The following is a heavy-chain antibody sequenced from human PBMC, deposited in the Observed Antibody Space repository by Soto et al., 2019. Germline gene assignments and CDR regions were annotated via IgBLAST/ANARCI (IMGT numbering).Heavy chain of an antibody. CDR2: IWNDGRNA. V-gene: IGHV3-33*01. J-gene: IGHJ4*02. Sequence: GGSLRFSFSVSRFTFSSFDMHWVRQATGKGPEWVAYIWNDGRNADYAVSARGRFSLSRDNYKNTLYLQMNSLRAEDSGVYYCARDWRPYCRGDCPWDYWGQTTLVTVSS. CDR1: RFTFSSFD. CDR3: ARDWRPYCRGDCPWDY. D-gene: IGHD2-21*02.